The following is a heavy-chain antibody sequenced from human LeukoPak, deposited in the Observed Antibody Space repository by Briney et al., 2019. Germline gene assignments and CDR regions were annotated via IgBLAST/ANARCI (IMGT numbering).Heavy chain of an antibody. CDR1: GGSISSSSYY. CDR2: NYYSGST. CDR3: ATVHLTYCSSTSCYDAFDI. D-gene: IGHD2-2*01. V-gene: IGHV4-39*01. J-gene: IGHJ3*02. Sequence: PSETLSLTCTVSGGSISSSSYYWGWIRQPPGKGLEWIGSNYYSGSTYYNPSLKSRVTISVDTSKNQFSLKLSSVTAADTAVYYCATVHLTYCSSTSCYDAFDIWGQGTMVTVSS.